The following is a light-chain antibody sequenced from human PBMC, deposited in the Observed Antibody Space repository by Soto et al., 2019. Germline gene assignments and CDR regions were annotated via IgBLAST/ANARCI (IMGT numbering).Light chain of an antibody. V-gene: IGLV2-14*01. CDR1: SSDVGTYNF. CDR2: DVS. Sequence: QSALTQPASVSGSPGQSITISCTGTSSDVGTYNFVSWYRQHPVKAPILIIFDVSSRPSGISNRFSGSKSGNTASLTISGVQAEDEADYYCSSYANSDTLIFGGGTKLPVL. CDR3: SSYANSDTLI. J-gene: IGLJ2*01.